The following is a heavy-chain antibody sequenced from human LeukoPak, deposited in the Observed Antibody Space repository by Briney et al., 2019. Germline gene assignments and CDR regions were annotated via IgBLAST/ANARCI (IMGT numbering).Heavy chain of an antibody. Sequence: SETLSLTCTVSGGSISSYYWSWIRQPPGKGLEWIGYISYNGRSSYNPSLRSRVTISVDASKKQFSLKLSSVTAADTAVYYCARDGYSDSSGYDYPPSVWGQGTLVTVSS. CDR1: GGSISSYY. V-gene: IGHV4-59*01. CDR2: ISYNGRS. CDR3: ARDGYSDSSGYDYPPSV. J-gene: IGHJ4*02. D-gene: IGHD3-22*01.